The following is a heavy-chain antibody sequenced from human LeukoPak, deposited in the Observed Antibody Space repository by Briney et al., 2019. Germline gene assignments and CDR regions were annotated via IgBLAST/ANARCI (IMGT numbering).Heavy chain of an antibody. CDR2: IYYSGST. V-gene: IGHV4-31*03. D-gene: IGHD3-22*01. CDR3: ARVYYDSSGYYSYYFDY. CDR1: GGSISSGGYY. Sequence: SETLSLTCTVSGGSISSGGYYWSWIRQHPGKGLEWIGYIYYSGSTCYNPSLKSRVTLSVDTSKNQFSLKLSSVTAADTAVYYCARVYYDSSGYYSYYFDYWGQGTLVTVSS. J-gene: IGHJ4*02.